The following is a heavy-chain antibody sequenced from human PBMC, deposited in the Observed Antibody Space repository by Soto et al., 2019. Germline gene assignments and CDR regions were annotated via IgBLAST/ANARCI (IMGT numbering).Heavy chain of an antibody. V-gene: IGHV4-4*02. CDR3: ARAEITMVRGGVWFDP. Sequence: QVQLQESGPGLVKPSGTLSLTCAVSSGSISSSNWWSWVRQPPGKGLEWIGEIYHSGSTNYNPSLKRRVTISVDKSKNQFSLKLSSVTAADTAVYYCARAEITMVRGGVWFDPWGQGTLVTVSS. CDR1: SGSISSSNW. J-gene: IGHJ5*02. CDR2: IYHSGST. D-gene: IGHD3-10*01.